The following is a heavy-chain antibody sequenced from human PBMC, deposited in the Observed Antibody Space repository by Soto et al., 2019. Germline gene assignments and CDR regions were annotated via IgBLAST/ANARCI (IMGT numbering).Heavy chain of an antibody. CDR3: ARSDPPGSYYDILTGYPQGWFDP. V-gene: IGHV1-69*02. D-gene: IGHD3-9*01. J-gene: IGHJ5*02. Sequence: ASVKVSCKASGGTFSSYTISWVRQAPGQGLEWMGRIIPILGIANYAQKFQGRVTITADKSTSTAYMELSSLRSEDTAVYYCARSDPPGSYYDILTGYPQGWFDPWGQGTLVTVS. CDR2: IIPILGIA. CDR1: GGTFSSYT.